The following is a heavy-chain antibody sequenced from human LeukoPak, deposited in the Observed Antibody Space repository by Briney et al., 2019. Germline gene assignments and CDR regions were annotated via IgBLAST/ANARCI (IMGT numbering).Heavy chain of an antibody. CDR1: GFTFSSYS. CDR3: AREYSSSSGRSFDY. CDR2: ISPSATTI. D-gene: IGHD6-6*01. V-gene: IGHV3-48*01. J-gene: IGHJ4*02. Sequence: GGSLRLSCAASGFTFSSYSMNWVRQAPGKGLEWVSYISPSATTIYYADSVKGRFTISRDNAKNSLYLQINSLRAEDTAVYYCAREYSSSSGRSFDYWGQGTLVTVSS.